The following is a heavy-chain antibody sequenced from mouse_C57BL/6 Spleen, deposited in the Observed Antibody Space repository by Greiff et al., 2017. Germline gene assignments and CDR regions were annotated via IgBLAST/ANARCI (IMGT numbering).Heavy chain of an antibody. D-gene: IGHD1-1*01. CDR2: IDPETGGT. J-gene: IGHJ2*01. Sequence: VQLQQSGAELVRPGASVTLSCKASGYTFTDYEMHWVKQTPVHGLEWIGAIDPETGGTAYNQKFKGKAILTADKSSSTAYMELRSLTSEDSAVYYCKRRYYGSSYGYFGYWGQGTTLTVSS. CDR1: GYTFTDYE. V-gene: IGHV1-15*01. CDR3: KRRYYGSSYGYFGY.